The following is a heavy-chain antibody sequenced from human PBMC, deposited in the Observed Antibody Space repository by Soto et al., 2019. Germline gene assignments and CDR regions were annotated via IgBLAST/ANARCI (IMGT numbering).Heavy chain of an antibody. D-gene: IGHD2-15*01. V-gene: IGHV3-21*01. CDR3: ARTIYCSGSTCYNNWFDP. J-gene: IGHJ5*02. CDR1: GFTFSSCS. Sequence: PGGSLRLSCAASGFTFSSCSMNWVRQAPGKGPEWVSSISSSSTYIYYADSVKGRFSISRDNAKNSLYLQMNSLRAEDTALYYCARTIYCSGSTCYNNWFDPWGQGTLVTVSS. CDR2: ISSSSTYI.